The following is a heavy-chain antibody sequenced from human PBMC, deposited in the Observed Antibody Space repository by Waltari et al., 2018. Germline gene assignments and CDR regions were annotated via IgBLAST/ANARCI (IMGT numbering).Heavy chain of an antibody. Sequence: QVQLVQSGAEVKKPGASVKVSCKASGYTFTGYYMPWGRRAPGKGLEWMGWINRSSGGTNYAQKFQGRVTMTRDTSISTAYMELSRLRSDDTAVYYCARVRTQWRWLVDYWGQGTLVTVSS. CDR2: INRSSGGT. D-gene: IGHD2-15*01. CDR1: GYTFTGYY. CDR3: ARVRTQWRWLVDY. V-gene: IGHV1-2*02. J-gene: IGHJ4*02.